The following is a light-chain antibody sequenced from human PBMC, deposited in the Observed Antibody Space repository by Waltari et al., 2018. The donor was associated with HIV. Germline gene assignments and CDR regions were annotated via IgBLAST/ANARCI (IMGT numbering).Light chain of an antibody. Sequence: QSALTQPASVSGSPGQSITISPTGTSSDVGGYTLVSCYQQHPGKAPKLMIYEVSKRPSGVSNRFSGSKSGNTASLTISGLQAEDEADYYCCAYAGSTTYVIFGGGTKLTVL. J-gene: IGLJ2*01. CDR1: SSDVGGYTL. V-gene: IGLV2-23*02. CDR3: CAYAGSTTYVI. CDR2: EVS.